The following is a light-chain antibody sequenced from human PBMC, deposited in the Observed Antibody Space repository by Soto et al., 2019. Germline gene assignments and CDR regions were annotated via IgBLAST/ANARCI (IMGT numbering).Light chain of an antibody. CDR1: SSDVGGYNY. J-gene: IGLJ1*01. CDR2: EVS. Sequence: QSVLTQPASVSGSPGQSITISCTGTSSDVGGYNYVSWYQQHLGKAPKLMIYEVSNRPSGVSNRFSGSKSGNTASLTISGLQAEDEAYYYCSSYTSSMPYVFGSGTKVTVL. CDR3: SSYTSSMPYV. V-gene: IGLV2-14*01.